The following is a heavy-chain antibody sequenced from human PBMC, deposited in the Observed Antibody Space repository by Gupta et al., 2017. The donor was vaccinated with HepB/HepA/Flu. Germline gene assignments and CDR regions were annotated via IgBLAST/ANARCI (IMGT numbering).Heavy chain of an antibody. CDR1: GGSISSSSYY. CDR2: IYYSGST. V-gene: IGHV4-39*01. D-gene: IGHD2-2*01. CDR3: ARIDIVVVPAAMLGYFDY. Sequence: QLQLQESGPGLVKPSETLSLTCTVSGGSISSSSYYWGWIRQPPGKGLEWIGSIYYSGSTYYNPSLKRRVTISVDTSKNQFSRKLSSVTAADTAVYYCARIDIVVVPAAMLGYFDYWGQGTLVTVSS. J-gene: IGHJ4*02.